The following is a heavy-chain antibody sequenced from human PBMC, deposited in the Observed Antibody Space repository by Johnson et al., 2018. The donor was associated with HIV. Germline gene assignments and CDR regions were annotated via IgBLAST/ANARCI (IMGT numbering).Heavy chain of an antibody. Sequence: QMLLVESGGGVVQPGGSLRLSCVASGFTFSSYAMHWVRQAPGKGLEWVTFIRYDGNNKYYVDSVKGRFTVSRENAKNTVYLQMNSLRAEDTATYYCARLAAYDAFDIWGQGTMVTVSS. CDR3: ARLAAYDAFDI. J-gene: IGHJ3*02. CDR2: IRYDGNNK. D-gene: IGHD6-25*01. CDR1: GFTFSSYA. V-gene: IGHV3-30*02.